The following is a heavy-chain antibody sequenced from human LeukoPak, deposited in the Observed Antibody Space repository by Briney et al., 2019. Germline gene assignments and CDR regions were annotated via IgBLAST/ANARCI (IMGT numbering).Heavy chain of an antibody. V-gene: IGHV1-69*05. CDR3: ARGGYYDSSGLDY. J-gene: IGHJ4*02. CDR1: GGTFSSYA. Sequence: SVKVSCKASGGTFSSYAISWVRQAPGQGLEWMGRVIPIFGTANYAQKFQGRVTITTDESTSTVYPELSSLKSEDTAVYYCARGGYYDSSGLDYWGQGTLVTVSS. D-gene: IGHD3-22*01. CDR2: VIPIFGTA.